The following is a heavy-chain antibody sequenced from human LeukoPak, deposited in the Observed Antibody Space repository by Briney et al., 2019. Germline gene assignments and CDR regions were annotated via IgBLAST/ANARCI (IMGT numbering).Heavy chain of an antibody. CDR1: DGSISGDS. V-gene: IGHV4-59*12. CDR2: IYYSGDT. Sequence: SETLSLTCTVSDGSISGDSWSWIRQPPGKGLEWIGYIYYSGDTNYNPSLKSRVTISVDTSKNQFYLNLISVTAADTAVYYCARSPQGTATTANWLDPWGQGTLVTVSS. D-gene: IGHD4-17*01. J-gene: IGHJ5*02. CDR3: ARSPQGTATTANWLDP.